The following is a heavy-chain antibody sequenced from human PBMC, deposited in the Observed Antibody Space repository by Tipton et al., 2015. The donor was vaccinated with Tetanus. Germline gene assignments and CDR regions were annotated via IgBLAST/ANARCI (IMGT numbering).Heavy chain of an antibody. CDR1: GGPISGHY. J-gene: IGHJ2*01. V-gene: IGHV4-59*11. Sequence: TLSLTCTVSGGPISGHYWSWIRQTPGRGLEWIGYISYAGYTSYSPSLKNRVTMSVDTSKNQFSLKLKSVTAADTAVYYCARGMNRFFDIWGRGTLVTVSS. CDR3: ARGMNRFFDI. CDR2: ISYAGYT. D-gene: IGHD1-14*01.